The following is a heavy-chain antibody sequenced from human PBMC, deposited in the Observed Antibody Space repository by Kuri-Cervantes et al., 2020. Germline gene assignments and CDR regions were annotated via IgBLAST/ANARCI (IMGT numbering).Heavy chain of an antibody. V-gene: IGHV4-38-2*01. CDR3: ARGLGYYYGYFDY. CDR2: IYYSGST. Sequence: SETLSLTCAVSGYSISSGYYWGWIRQPPGKGLEWIGYIYYSGSTNYNPSLKSRVTISVDTSKNQFSLKLSSVTAADTAVYYCARGLGYYYGYFDYWGQGTLVTVSS. D-gene: IGHD3-22*01. J-gene: IGHJ4*02. CDR1: GYSISSGYY.